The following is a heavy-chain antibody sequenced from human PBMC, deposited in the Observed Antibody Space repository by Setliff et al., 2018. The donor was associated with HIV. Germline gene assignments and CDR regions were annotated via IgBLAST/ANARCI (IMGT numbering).Heavy chain of an antibody. J-gene: IGHJ5*02. D-gene: IGHD4-4*01. Sequence: GGSLRLSCAASGFTFSNYEMSWVRQAPGKGLEWVSYISRREDMIRYSESVKGRFTISRDNAKNSLYLQMDGLRAEDTAVYYCARDRERWLQSRLFDPWGQGTLVTVSS. CDR1: GFTFSNYE. CDR3: ARDRERWLQSRLFDP. CDR2: ISRREDMI. V-gene: IGHV3-48*03.